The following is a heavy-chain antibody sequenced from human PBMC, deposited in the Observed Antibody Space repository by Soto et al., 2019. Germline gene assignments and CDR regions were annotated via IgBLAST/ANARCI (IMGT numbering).Heavy chain of an antibody. D-gene: IGHD2-2*01. V-gene: IGHV3-30-3*01. J-gene: IGHJ4*02. CDR3: ARALLDTPALEY. CDR1: GFTFSSYA. CDR2: ISYDGSNK. Sequence: QVQLVESGGGVVQPGRSLRLSCAASGFTFSSYAMHWVRQAPGKGLEWVAVISYDGSNKYYADSVKGRFTISSDNSKNTRYLQMNSLRSEDTAVYYCARALLDTPALEYWVQGTLVTVSS.